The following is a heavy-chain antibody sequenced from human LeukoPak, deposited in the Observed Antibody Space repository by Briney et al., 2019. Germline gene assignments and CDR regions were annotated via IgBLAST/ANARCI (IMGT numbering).Heavy chain of an antibody. D-gene: IGHD1-20*01. CDR1: GGSIXSGGYS. V-gene: IGHV4-31*02. CDR3: ARDGGITGTTE. Sequence: LSLTXXXSGGSIXSGGYSWSWIRQHPGKGLEWIGYIYYSGSTYYNPSLKSRVTISVDTSKNQFSLKLSSVTAADTAVYYCARDGGITGTTEWGQGTLVTVSS. CDR2: IYYSGST. J-gene: IGHJ4*02.